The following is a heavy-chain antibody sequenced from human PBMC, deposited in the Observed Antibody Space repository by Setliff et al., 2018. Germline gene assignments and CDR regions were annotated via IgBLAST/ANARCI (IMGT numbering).Heavy chain of an antibody. J-gene: IGHJ4*02. CDR1: GYTFRNYA. CDR3: ARAPSVELVTIRTNSWFTY. D-gene: IGHD5-18*01. CDR2: ISVYNGDT. V-gene: IGHV1-18*01. Sequence: ASVKVSCKASGYTFRNYAFAWVRQAPGQGLEWVGWISVYNGDTNYEQKFQGRVTLTTDTSTSTAYMELRIRTSDDSAFYYCARAPSVELVTIRTNSWFTYWGQGTLVTVSS.